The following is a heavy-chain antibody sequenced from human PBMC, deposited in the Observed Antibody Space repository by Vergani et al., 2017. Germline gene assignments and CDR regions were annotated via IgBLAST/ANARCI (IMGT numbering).Heavy chain of an antibody. CDR3: ARDQGSYYGSGSYYHFDY. CDR1: GGTFSSYA. Sequence: QVQLVQSGAEVKKPGSSVKVSCKASGGTFSSYAISWVRQAPGQGLEWMGRIIPIFGTANYAQKFQGRVTMTTDTSTSTAYMELRSLRSDDTAVYYCARDQGSYYGSGSYYHFDYWGQGTLVTVSS. J-gene: IGHJ4*02. V-gene: IGHV1-69*05. D-gene: IGHD3-10*01. CDR2: IIPIFGTA.